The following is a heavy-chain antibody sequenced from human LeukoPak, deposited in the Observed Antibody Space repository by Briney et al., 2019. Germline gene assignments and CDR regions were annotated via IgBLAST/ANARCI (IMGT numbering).Heavy chain of an antibody. Sequence: PGGSLRLSCAASGFTFSSYSMNWVRQAPGKGLEWVSYISSSSSTIYYADSVKGRFTISRDNAKNSLYLQMNSLRAEDTAVYYCARDPRPRHFDYWGQGTLVTVSS. D-gene: IGHD6-25*01. CDR1: GFTFSSYS. CDR2: ISSSSSTI. V-gene: IGHV3-48*01. J-gene: IGHJ4*02. CDR3: ARDPRPRHFDY.